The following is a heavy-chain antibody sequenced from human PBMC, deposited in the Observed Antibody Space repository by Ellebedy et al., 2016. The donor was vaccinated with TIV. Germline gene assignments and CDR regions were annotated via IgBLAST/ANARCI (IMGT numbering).Heavy chain of an antibody. J-gene: IGHJ2*01. CDR1: GFSLTGSA. CDR2: SGAAGDT. V-gene: IGHV3-13*01. Sequence: PGGSLRPSCAASGFSLTGSALHWVRRPAGKGLEWVSASGAAGDTYYPDHVRGRFTISRESAKNSFYLQMNSLTAGDTAVDYCARGGPGGDNWFFGLWGRGTRVTVSS. CDR3: ARGGPGGDNWFFGL. D-gene: IGHD3-10*01.